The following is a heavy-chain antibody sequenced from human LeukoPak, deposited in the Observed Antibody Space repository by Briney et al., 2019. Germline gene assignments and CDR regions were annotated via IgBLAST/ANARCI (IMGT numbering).Heavy chain of an antibody. CDR3: ARAYSNYGYYYYMDV. J-gene: IGHJ6*03. CDR1: GGSISSYY. V-gene: IGHV4-59*01. Sequence: SETLSLTCTVSGGSISSYYWSWIRQPPGKGLEWIGYIYYSGSTNYNPSLKSRVTISVDTSKNQFSLKLSSVTAADTAVYYCARAYSNYGYYYYMDVWGKGTAVTVSS. CDR2: IYYSGST. D-gene: IGHD4-11*01.